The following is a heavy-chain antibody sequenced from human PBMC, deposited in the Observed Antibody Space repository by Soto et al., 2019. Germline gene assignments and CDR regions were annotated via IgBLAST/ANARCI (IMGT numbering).Heavy chain of an antibody. CDR2: ISAYNGNT. D-gene: IGHD2-15*01. J-gene: IGHJ4*02. Sequence: ASVKVSCKASGYTFTSYGISWVRQAPGQGLEWMGWISAYNGNTNYAQKLQGRVTMTTDTSTSTANMEMRSLRSDDTAVYYCAGEGAVVGFDYGGQGTLVTVSS. CDR1: GYTFTSYG. V-gene: IGHV1-18*01. CDR3: AGEGAVVGFDY.